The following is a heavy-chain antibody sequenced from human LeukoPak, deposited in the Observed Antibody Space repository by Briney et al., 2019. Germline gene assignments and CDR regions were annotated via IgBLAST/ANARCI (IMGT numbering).Heavy chain of an antibody. J-gene: IGHJ6*03. V-gene: IGHV1-24*01. D-gene: IGHD3-22*01. CDR2: FDPEDGET. CDR1: GYTLTELS. Sequence: ASVKVSCKVSGYTLTELSMHWVRQAPGKGLEWMGGFDPEDGETIYAQKFQGRVTMTEDTSTSTAYMELRSLRSDDTAVYYCASASPYYYDWGYYYMDVWGKGTTVTVSS. CDR3: ASASPYYYDWGYYYMDV.